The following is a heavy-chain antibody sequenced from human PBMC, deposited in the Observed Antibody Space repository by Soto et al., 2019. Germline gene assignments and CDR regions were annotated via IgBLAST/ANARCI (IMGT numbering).Heavy chain of an antibody. Sequence: ASVKVSCKASGGTFSSYAISWVRQAPGQGLEWMGGIIPIFGTANYAQKFQGRVTITADKSTSTAYMELSILRSEDTAVYYCARDHQSSIAARWGQGTLVTVSS. J-gene: IGHJ4*02. CDR2: IIPIFGTA. D-gene: IGHD6-6*01. V-gene: IGHV1-69*06. CDR3: ARDHQSSIAAR. CDR1: GGTFSSYA.